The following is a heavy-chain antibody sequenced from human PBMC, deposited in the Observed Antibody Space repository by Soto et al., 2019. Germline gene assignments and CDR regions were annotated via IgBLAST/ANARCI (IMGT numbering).Heavy chain of an antibody. V-gene: IGHV1-69*06. CDR1: GGTFGNSA. Sequence: ASVKVSCKASGGTFGNSAISWVRQAPGQGLEWMGGTIPIFGTANYAQKFQGRVTITADKSTSTAYMELSSLSSEDTAVYYCARESHDIGVEPVTVLGPFTWFDPWGQGTLVTVSS. J-gene: IGHJ5*02. CDR3: ARESHDIGVEPVTVLGPFTWFDP. CDR2: TIPIFGTA. D-gene: IGHD2-2*01.